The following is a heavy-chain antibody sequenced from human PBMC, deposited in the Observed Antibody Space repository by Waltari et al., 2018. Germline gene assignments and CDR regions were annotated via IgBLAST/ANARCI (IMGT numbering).Heavy chain of an antibody. CDR2: IYYTGST. J-gene: IGHJ5*02. D-gene: IGHD2-21*02. CDR1: GGSISGFY. V-gene: IGHV4-59*01. Sequence: QVQLQESGPSLLKPSEPLSLICTVSGGSISGFYWSWVRQPPGKGLGWIGYIYYTGSTNFNPSLKSRVTMSVDTSKNQFSLKLSSVTAADTAFYYCARGGGGDWEWFDPWGQGTLVTVSS. CDR3: ARGGGGDWEWFDP.